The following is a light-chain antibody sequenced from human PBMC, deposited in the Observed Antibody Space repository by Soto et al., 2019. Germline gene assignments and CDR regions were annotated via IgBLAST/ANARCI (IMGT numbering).Light chain of an antibody. CDR3: SSYTSIITHVV. J-gene: IGLJ2*01. CDR1: SSDVGGYNY. CDR2: EVS. Sequence: QSALTQPASVSGSPGQSITISCTGTSSDVGGYNYVSWYQQHPGKAPKLMIYEVSNRPSGVSNRFSGSKSGNTASLTISGLQAEDEADYYCSSYTSIITHVVFGGGTKVTVL. V-gene: IGLV2-14*01.